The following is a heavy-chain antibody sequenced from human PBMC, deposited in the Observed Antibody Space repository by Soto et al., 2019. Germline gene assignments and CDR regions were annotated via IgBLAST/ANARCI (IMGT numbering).Heavy chain of an antibody. D-gene: IGHD3-10*01. CDR1: GFTFSSYA. V-gene: IGHV3-23*01. CDR3: AKNSYYGSGSFFAGDY. Sequence: PGGSLRLSCAASGFTFSSYAMSWVRQAPGKGLEWVSAISGSGGSTYYADSVKGRFTISRDNSKNTLYLQMNSLRAEDTAVYYCAKNSYYGSGSFFAGDYWGQGTLVTVSS. J-gene: IGHJ4*02. CDR2: ISGSGGST.